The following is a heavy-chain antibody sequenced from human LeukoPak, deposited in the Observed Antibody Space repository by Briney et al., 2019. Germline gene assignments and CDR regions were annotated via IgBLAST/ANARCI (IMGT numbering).Heavy chain of an antibody. CDR1: VYTFTGYY. V-gene: IGHV1-2*02. CDR3: ARSGFGDYGDYDY. D-gene: IGHD4-17*01. Sequence: ASVTVSCKASVYTFTGYYMHWVRQAPGQGLEWMGWINPNSGGTNYAQKFQGRVTMTRATSISTAYMELSRLRSDDTAVDYCARSGFGDYGDYDYWGQGTLVTVSS. J-gene: IGHJ4*02. CDR2: INPNSGGT.